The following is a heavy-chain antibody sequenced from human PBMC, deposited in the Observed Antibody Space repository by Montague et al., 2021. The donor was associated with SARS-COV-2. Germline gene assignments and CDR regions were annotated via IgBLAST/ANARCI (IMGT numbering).Heavy chain of an antibody. Sequence: SETLSLTCTVSGGSITSSNYYWGWIRQPPGKGLEWFGSISYGGSTYYNPSLKGRVTISVDTSKHQFSLRLSSVTAADTAVYYCARVGSSGWYAPGYFDYWGQGTLVTVSS. V-gene: IGHV4-39*01. D-gene: IGHD6-19*01. J-gene: IGHJ4*02. CDR2: ISYGGST. CDR3: ARVGSSGWYAPGYFDY. CDR1: GGSITSSNYY.